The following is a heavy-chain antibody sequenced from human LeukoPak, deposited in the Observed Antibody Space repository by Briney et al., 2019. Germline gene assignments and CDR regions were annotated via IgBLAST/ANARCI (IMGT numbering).Heavy chain of an antibody. Sequence: SETLSLTCTVSGSSISTNYYWAWIRQSPGTGLEWIGSVYHNGETYYNPSLKSRVTISVDTSKNQFSLKLTSVTAADTALYYCARAKDNYRGNDAFDVWGQGTMATVSS. J-gene: IGHJ3*01. CDR1: GSSISTNYY. CDR2: VYHNGET. CDR3: ARAKDNYRGNDAFDV. V-gene: IGHV4-38-2*02. D-gene: IGHD3-16*02.